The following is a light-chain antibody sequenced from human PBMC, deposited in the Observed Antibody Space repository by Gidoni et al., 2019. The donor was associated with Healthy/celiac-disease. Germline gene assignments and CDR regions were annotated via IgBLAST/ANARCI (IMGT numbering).Light chain of an antibody. J-gene: IGKJ4*01. CDR3: QQYGSSSLT. Sequence: EIVLTQSPGTLSLSPGERATLSCRASQSVSSSYLAWYQQKPGQAPRLLISGASSRATGIPDRFSGSWSGTDFTLTISRLEPEDFAVYYCQQYGSSSLTFGGGTKVEIK. V-gene: IGKV3-20*01. CDR1: QSVSSSY. CDR2: GAS.